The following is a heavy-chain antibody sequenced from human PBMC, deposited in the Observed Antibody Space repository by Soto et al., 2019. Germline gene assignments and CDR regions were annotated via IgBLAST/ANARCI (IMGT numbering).Heavy chain of an antibody. J-gene: IGHJ4*02. CDR2: LLRSGSTT. CDR1: GFTFSNYA. V-gene: IGHV3-23*01. D-gene: IGHD4-17*01. Sequence: GGSLRLSCAASGFTFSNYAMTWARQAPGKGLEWVSSLLRSGSTTYYADSVKGRFTISSDKSANSLYLQMDSLRAEDTAVYYCAKGAVSGDGIWLLDSWGQGTVVTVSS. CDR3: AKGAVSGDGIWLLDS.